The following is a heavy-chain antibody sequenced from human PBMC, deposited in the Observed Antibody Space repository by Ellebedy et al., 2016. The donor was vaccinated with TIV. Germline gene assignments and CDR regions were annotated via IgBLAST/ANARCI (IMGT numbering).Heavy chain of an antibody. CDR1: GYSFTSYG. CDR3: ARDWYSSSRAYYFDY. V-gene: IGHV1-18*01. D-gene: IGHD6-13*01. J-gene: IGHJ4*02. Sequence: ASVKVSCXASGYSFTSYGISWVRQAPGQGLEWMGWIRGYNGDTNYAQKIQGRVTMTRDTSTRTVYMELNSLRSEDTAVYCCARDWYSSSRAYYFDYWGQGTLVTVSS. CDR2: IRGYNGDT.